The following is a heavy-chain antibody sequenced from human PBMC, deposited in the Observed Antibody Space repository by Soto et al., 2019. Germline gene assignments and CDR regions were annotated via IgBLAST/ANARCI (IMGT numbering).Heavy chain of an antibody. D-gene: IGHD6-6*01. Sequence: ASVKVSCTASGYTFTSYGISWVRQAPGQRLEWIGWIIAYNGNTNYAQKLQERVTITRDTSTSTAYMELSSLRSEDTAVYYCAAGRGRGSSSIWGQGTMVTVSS. CDR1: GYTFTSYG. CDR2: IIAYNGNT. V-gene: IGHV1-18*01. CDR3: AAGRGRGSSSI. J-gene: IGHJ3*02.